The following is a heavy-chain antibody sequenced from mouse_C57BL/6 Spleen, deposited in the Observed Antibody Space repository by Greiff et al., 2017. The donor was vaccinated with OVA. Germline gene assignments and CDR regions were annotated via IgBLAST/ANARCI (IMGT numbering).Heavy chain of an antibody. Sequence: VMLVESGPGLVQPSQSLSITCTVSGFSLTSYGVHWVRQSPGKGLEWLGVIWSGGSTDYNAAFISRRSISKDNSKSQVFFKMNSLQAAATAIYYCARTHTVVASAMDYWGQGTSVTVSS. CDR1: GFSLTSYG. J-gene: IGHJ4*01. CDR2: IWSGGST. D-gene: IGHD1-1*01. V-gene: IGHV2-2*01. CDR3: ARTHTVVASAMDY.